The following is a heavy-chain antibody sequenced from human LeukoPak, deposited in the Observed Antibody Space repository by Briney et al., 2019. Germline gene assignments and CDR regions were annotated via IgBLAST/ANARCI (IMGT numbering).Heavy chain of an antibody. CDR3: ASEVPRFDY. CDR1: GFTFSSYA. J-gene: IGHJ4*02. Sequence: GRSLRLSCAASGFTFSSYAMHWVRQAPGKGLEWVAVISYDGSNKYYADSVKGRFTISRDNSKNTLYLQMNSLRAEDTAVYYCASEVPRFDYWGQGTLVTVSS. CDR2: ISYDGSNK. V-gene: IGHV3-30*04.